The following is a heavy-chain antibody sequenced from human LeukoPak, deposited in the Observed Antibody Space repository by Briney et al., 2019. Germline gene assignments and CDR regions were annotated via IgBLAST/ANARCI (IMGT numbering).Heavy chain of an antibody. J-gene: IGHJ3*02. V-gene: IGHV3-21*01. CDR2: ISSSSGYI. CDR1: GFTVSSNY. Sequence: GGSLRLSCAASGFTVSSNYMNWVRQAPGKGLEWVSSISSSSGYIYYADSVKGRFTISRDNAKNSLYLQMNSLRAEDTAVYYCARGLDAFDIWGQGTMVTVSS. CDR3: ARGLDAFDI.